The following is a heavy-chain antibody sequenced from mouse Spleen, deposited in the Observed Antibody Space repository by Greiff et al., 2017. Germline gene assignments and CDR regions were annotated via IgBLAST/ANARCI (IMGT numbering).Heavy chain of an antibody. CDR3: ARLSSPYYFDY. V-gene: IGHV5-12-1*01. J-gene: IGHJ2*01. Sequence: EVMLVESGGGLVKPGGSLKLSCAASGFAFSSYDMSWVRQTPEKRLEWVAYISSGGGSTYYPDTVKGRFTISRDNAKNTLYLQMSSLKSEDTAMYYCARLSSPYYFDYWGQGTTLTVSS. D-gene: IGHD1-1*01. CDR2: ISSGGGST. CDR1: GFAFSSYD.